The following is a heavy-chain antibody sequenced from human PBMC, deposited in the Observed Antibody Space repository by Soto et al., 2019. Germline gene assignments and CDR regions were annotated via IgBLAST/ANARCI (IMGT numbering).Heavy chain of an antibody. J-gene: IGHJ4*02. V-gene: IGHV1-3*01. CDR3: TTVPKWGNSGIFYIQNYDS. Sequence: ASVKVSCKSSGYSFTTYAIHWVRQAPGQRLQWMGWINAGSGNTKYSQDFQGRVTFTRDTAATTTFMELSSHTSEDTAVYYCTTVPKWGNSGIFYIQNYDSWGQRTLVTVAS. CDR1: GYSFTTYA. D-gene: IGHD3-10*01. CDR2: INAGSGNT.